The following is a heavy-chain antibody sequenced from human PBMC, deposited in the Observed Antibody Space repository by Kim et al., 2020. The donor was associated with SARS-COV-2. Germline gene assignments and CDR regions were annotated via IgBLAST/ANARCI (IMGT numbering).Heavy chain of an antibody. Sequence: SETLSLTCTVSGGSISSSSYYWGWIRQPPGKGLEWIGSIYYSGSTYYNPSLKSRATISVDTSKNQFSLKLSSVTAADTAVYYCARRLWERRMASLAQNWFDPWGQGTLVTVSS. J-gene: IGHJ5*02. V-gene: IGHV4-39*01. CDR3: ARRLWERRMASLAQNWFDP. CDR2: IYYSGST. CDR1: GGSISSSSYY. D-gene: IGHD1-26*01.